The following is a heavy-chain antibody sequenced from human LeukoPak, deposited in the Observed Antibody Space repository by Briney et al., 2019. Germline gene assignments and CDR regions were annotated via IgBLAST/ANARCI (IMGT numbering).Heavy chain of an antibody. V-gene: IGHV3-7*03. CDR1: GFTFTSYW. J-gene: IGHJ4*02. Sequence: GGSLRLSCAASGFTFTSYWMSWVRQAPGKGLEWVANIKQDGSERYYVHSVRGRFTISRDNAKNSLYLQMDSLRAEDTALYYCAKGGMRGYSYGWNWGQGTLVTVSS. CDR3: AKGGMRGYSYGWN. D-gene: IGHD5-18*01. CDR2: IKQDGSER.